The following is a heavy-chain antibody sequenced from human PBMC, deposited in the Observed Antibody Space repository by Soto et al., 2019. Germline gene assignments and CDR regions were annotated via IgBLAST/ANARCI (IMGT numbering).Heavy chain of an antibody. D-gene: IGHD3-16*01. V-gene: IGHV4-59*01. J-gene: IGHJ4*02. CDR1: GGSISSYY. CDR2: IYYSGST. Sequence: QVQLQESGPGLVRPSETLSLTCTVSGGSISSYYWSWIRQPPGKGLEWIGYIYYSGSTNYNPSLKTRVTLSLDTPKNQFSLKLSSVTAADTAVYYCARRYGGNFDYWGQGTLVTVSS. CDR3: ARRYGGNFDY.